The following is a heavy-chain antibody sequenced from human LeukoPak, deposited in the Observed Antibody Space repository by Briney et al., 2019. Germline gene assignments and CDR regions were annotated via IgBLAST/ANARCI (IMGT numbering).Heavy chain of an antibody. V-gene: IGHV1-69*02. D-gene: IGHD3-22*01. Sequence: SVKVSCKASGYTFTGYYMHWVRQAPGQGLEWMGRIIPILGIANYAQKFQGRVTITADKSTSTAYMELSSLRSEDTAVYYCATPQGPDSSGYYYYYYYGMDVWGQGTTVTVSS. CDR2: IIPILGIA. J-gene: IGHJ6*02. CDR1: GYTFTGYY. CDR3: ATPQGPDSSGYYYYYYYGMDV.